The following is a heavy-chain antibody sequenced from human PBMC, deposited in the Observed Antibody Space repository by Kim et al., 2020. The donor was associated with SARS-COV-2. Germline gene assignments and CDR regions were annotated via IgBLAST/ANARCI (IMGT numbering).Heavy chain of an antibody. V-gene: IGHV3-23*01. CDR3: AKDNGYCSRTSCYGDY. J-gene: IGHJ4*02. Sequence: GGSLRLSCAGSGFTFSSYAMSWVRQAPGKGLEWVSGISLGGDKTYYADSVKGRFTISRDNSKNTLYLQMNSLRAEDTAVYYCAKDNGYCSRTSCYGDYWGQGTLVTVSS. D-gene: IGHD2-2*01. CDR2: ISLGGDKT. CDR1: GFTFSSYA.